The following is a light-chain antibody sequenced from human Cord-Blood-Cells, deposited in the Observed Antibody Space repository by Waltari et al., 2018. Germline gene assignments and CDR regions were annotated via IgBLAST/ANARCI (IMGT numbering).Light chain of an antibody. CDR3: SSYTSSSTLVV. CDR2: EVS. J-gene: IGLJ2*01. V-gene: IGLV2-14*01. CDR1: SSDVGGSNK. Sequence: QSALPQPASVSGSPGQSITISCTGTSSDVGGSNKVSRYQQHPGKAPKLMIYEVSNRPSGVSNRFSGSKSGNTASLTISGLQAEDEADYDCSSYTSSSTLVVFGGGTKLTVL.